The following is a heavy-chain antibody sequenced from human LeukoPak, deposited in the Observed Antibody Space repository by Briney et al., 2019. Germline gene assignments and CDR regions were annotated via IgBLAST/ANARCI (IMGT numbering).Heavy chain of an antibody. D-gene: IGHD3-9*01. V-gene: IGHV3-11*01. CDR2: ISSSGSTI. CDR1: GFTFSDYY. CDR3: AKDRYDILTGPPDY. Sequence: GGSLRLSCAASGFTFSDYYMSWIRQAPGKGLEWVSYISSSGSTIYYADSVKGRFTISRDNAKNSLYLQMNSLRAEDTALYYCAKDRYDILTGPPDYWGQGTLVTVSS. J-gene: IGHJ4*02.